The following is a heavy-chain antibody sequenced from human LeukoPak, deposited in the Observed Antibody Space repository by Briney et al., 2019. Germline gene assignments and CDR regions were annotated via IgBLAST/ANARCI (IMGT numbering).Heavy chain of an antibody. Sequence: ASVKVSCKASGYTFTSYDINWVRQATGQGLEWMGWMNPNSGNTGYAQKFQGRVTMTRNTSISTAYMELSSLRYEDTAVYYCARGYDPLRGWHYYYYMDVWGKGTTVTVSS. V-gene: IGHV1-8*01. J-gene: IGHJ6*03. CDR3: ARGYDPLRGWHYYYYMDV. CDR1: GYTFTSYD. D-gene: IGHD3-22*01. CDR2: MNPNSGNT.